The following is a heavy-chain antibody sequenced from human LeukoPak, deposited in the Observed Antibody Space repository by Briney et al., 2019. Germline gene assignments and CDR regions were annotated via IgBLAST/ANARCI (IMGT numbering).Heavy chain of an antibody. J-gene: IGHJ4*02. CDR3: ARGGGPLQSFDY. CDR2: IYHSGST. Sequence: SETLSLTCTVSGYSISSGYYWGWIRQPPGKGLEWIGSIYHSGSTYYNPSLKSRVTISADTSKNQFSLKLSSVTAADTAVYYCARGGGPLQSFDYWGQGTLVTVSS. D-gene: IGHD4-11*01. V-gene: IGHV4-38-2*02. CDR1: GYSISSGYY.